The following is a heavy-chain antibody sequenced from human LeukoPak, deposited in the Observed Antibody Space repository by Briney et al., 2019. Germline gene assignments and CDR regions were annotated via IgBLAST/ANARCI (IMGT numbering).Heavy chain of an antibody. Sequence: SETLSLTCTVSVGSISSYYWSWIRQPAGKGLEWIGRIYTSGSTNYNPSLRSRVTMSVDTSKNQFSLKLSSVTAADTAVYYCARVHAGEYYYYYGMDVWGQGTTVTVSS. CDR3: ARVHAGEYYYYYGMDV. D-gene: IGHD1-26*01. CDR2: IYTSGST. CDR1: VGSISSYY. V-gene: IGHV4-4*07. J-gene: IGHJ6*02.